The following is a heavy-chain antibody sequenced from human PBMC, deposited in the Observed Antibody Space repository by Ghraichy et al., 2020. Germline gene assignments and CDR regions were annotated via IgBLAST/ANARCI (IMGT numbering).Heavy chain of an antibody. CDR2: IKQDGSEK. V-gene: IGHV3-7*03. CDR1: GFSFSSYW. CDR3: ARDLGVPWQRLKDALVGY. J-gene: IGHJ4*02. D-gene: IGHD6-25*01. Sequence: GSLRLSCAASGFSFSSYWMSWVRQAPGKGLEWVANIKQDGSEKYYVDSVKGRFTISRDNAKNSLYLQMNSLRAEDTAVYYCARDLGVPWQRLKDALVGYWGQGTLVSVSS.